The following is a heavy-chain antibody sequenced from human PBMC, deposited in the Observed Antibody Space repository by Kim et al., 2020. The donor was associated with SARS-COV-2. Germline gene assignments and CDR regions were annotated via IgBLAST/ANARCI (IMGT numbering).Heavy chain of an antibody. CDR2: MNPNSGNT. D-gene: IGHD1-26*01. CDR1: GYTFTSYD. Sequence: ASVKVSCKASGYTFTSYDMHWVRQAPGQGLEWMGWMNPNSGNTGYAQKFQGRVTMTRNTSISTAYMELSSLRSEDTAVYYCARGRGIYSGCCYLGKFWGQGTLVTVSS. V-gene: IGHV1-8*02. CDR3: ARGRGIYSGCCYLGKF. J-gene: IGHJ4*03.